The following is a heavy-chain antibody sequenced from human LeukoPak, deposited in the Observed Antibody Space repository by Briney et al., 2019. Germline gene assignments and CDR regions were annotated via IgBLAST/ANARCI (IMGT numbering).Heavy chain of an antibody. Sequence: PSETLSLTCTVSGGSMSPYHWGWIRQPPGKGLEWTGYIYYSGSTNYNPSLKSRVTISVDTSKNQFSLKLSSVTAADTAVYYCARDILGYSYDYYFDYWGQGTLVTVSS. D-gene: IGHD5-18*01. CDR3: ARDILGYSYDYYFDY. CDR2: IYYSGST. J-gene: IGHJ4*02. CDR1: GGSMSPYH. V-gene: IGHV4-59*12.